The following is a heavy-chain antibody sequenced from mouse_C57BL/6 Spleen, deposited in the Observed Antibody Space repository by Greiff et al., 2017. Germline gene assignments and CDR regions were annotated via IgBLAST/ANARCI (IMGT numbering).Heavy chain of an antibody. D-gene: IGHD2-4*01. J-gene: IGHJ4*01. CDR3: ARHGGITGLSPMDY. CDR2: IWSDGST. Sequence: QVQLQQSGPGLVAPSQSLSITCTVSGFSLTSYGVHWVRQPPGKGLEWLVVIWSDGSTTYNSALKSRLSISKDNSKSQVFLKMNSLQTDDTAMYYCARHGGITGLSPMDYWGQGTSVTVSS. CDR1: GFSLTSYG. V-gene: IGHV2-6-1*01.